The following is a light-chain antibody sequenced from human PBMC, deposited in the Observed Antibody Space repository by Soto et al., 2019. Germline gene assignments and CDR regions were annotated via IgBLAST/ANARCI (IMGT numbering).Light chain of an antibody. V-gene: IGKV1-39*01. CDR1: QTIDIF. CDR2: AAS. CDR3: QQSFSTVWT. Sequence: DIVMTQSPSPLSASLGDRVTITCRSSQTIDIFLNWYQHKPGEAPRLLIHAASRLATGVPSRFSGSGSGTDFTLTISSLGLEDSATYYCQQSFSTVWTFGEGTKVEMK. J-gene: IGKJ1*01.